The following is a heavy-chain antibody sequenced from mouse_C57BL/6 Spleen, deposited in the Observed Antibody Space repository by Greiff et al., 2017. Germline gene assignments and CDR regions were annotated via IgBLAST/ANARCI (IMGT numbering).Heavy chain of an antibody. CDR1: GFTFSDYG. D-gene: IGHD1-1*01. CDR2: ISSGSSTI. Sequence: EVQLQESGGGLVKPGGSLKLSCAASGFTFSDYGMHWVRQAPEKGLEWVAYISSGSSTIYYADTVKGRFTISRDNAKNTLFLQMTSLRSEDTAMYYCARSHYYGSSSYFDYWGQGTTLTVSA. J-gene: IGHJ2*01. V-gene: IGHV5-17*01. CDR3: ARSHYYGSSSYFDY.